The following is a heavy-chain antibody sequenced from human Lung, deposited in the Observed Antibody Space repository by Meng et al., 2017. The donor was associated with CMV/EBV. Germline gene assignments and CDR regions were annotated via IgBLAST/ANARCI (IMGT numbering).Heavy chain of an antibody. V-gene: IGHV1-2*02. CDR2: INPNSGGT. Sequence: ASXXVSXKASGYTFTGYYIHWVRQAPGQGLEWMGWINPNSGGTHYAQKFQDRVTMTRDTSISTVYMELSRLRSDDTAVYYCARDYHYDGSGYSPWGQGTXVTVSS. CDR3: ARDYHYDGSGYSP. J-gene: IGHJ5*02. CDR1: GYTFTGYY. D-gene: IGHD3-22*01.